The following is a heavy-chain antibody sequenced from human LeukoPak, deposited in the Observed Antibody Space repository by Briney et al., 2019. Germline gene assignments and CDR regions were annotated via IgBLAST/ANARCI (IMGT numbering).Heavy chain of an antibody. J-gene: IGHJ4*02. D-gene: IGHD3-22*01. CDR2: ISGSGGST. CDR1: GFTFSSYA. V-gene: IGHV3-23*01. CDR3: AKGYYYDSSGLTFDY. Sequence: GGSLRLSCAASGFTFSSYAMSWVRQAPGKGLEWVSAISGSGGSTYYADSVKGRFTISRDNSKNTLYLQMSSLRAEDTAVYYCAKGYYYDSSGLTFDYWGQGTLVTVSS.